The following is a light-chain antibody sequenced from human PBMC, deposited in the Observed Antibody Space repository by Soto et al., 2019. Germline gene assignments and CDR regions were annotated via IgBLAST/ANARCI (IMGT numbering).Light chain of an antibody. Sequence: EIVLTQSPATLSLSPGDRATLSCRASQSVNSYLAWYQQKPGQAPRLLIYDASNRATGIPARFSGSGSGTDFTLTISSLEPEDFAVYYCQQYNNWPPLTFGGGTKVEIK. V-gene: IGKV3-11*01. J-gene: IGKJ4*01. CDR1: QSVNSY. CDR3: QQYNNWPPLT. CDR2: DAS.